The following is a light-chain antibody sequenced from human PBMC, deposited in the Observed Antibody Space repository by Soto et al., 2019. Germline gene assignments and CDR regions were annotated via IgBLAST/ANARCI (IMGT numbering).Light chain of an antibody. CDR1: QGIRNF. V-gene: IGKV1-27*01. Sequence: DIQMTQSPTSLSASVGDRVTITCRASQGIRNFVAWYQQKPGKAPKLLIYAASTLQSGVPSRFSGSGYGTDFTLTVNGLQPEDVATYSGQKYSSVPVFGPGTKVEIK. CDR3: QKYSSVPV. J-gene: IGKJ3*01. CDR2: AAS.